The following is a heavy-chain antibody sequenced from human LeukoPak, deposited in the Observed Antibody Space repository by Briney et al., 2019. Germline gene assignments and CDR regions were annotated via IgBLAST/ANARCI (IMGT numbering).Heavy chain of an antibody. CDR3: ARDLSSGWPRNYYYGMDV. CDR1: GGSISTSSYY. D-gene: IGHD6-19*01. J-gene: IGHJ6*02. V-gene: IGHV4-39*07. Sequence: PSETLSLTCTVSGGSISTSSYYGGWIRQPPGKGLERIGSIFYSGSTYYNPSLKSRVIISVDTSKNQFSLKLSSVTAADTAVYYCARDLSSGWPRNYYYGMDVWGQGTTVTVSS. CDR2: IFYSGST.